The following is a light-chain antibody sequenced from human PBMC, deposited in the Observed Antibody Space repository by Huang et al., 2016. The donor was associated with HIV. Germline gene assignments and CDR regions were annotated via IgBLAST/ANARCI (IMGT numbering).Light chain of an antibody. CDR2: KAS. CDR1: QSISSW. Sequence: DIQMTQSPSTLSAFVGDRVTITCRASQSISSWLAWYQQKPGKAPKLLIYKASSLERGVPSRFSGSGSGTEFTLTISSLQPDDFATYYCQQYNSYSPGYTFGQGTKLEIK. J-gene: IGKJ2*01. CDR3: QQYNSYSPGYT. V-gene: IGKV1-5*03.